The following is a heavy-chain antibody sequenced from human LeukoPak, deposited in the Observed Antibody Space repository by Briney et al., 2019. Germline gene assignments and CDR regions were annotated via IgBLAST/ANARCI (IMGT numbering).Heavy chain of an antibody. V-gene: IGHV3-49*04. CDR1: GFTFGDYA. Sequence: GGSLRLSCTASGFTFGDYAMSWVRQAPGKGLEWVGFIRSKAYGGTTEYAASVKGRFTISRDDSKSIAYLQMNSLKTEDTAVYYCTRATYGGLDYWGQGTLVTVSS. D-gene: IGHD4-23*01. CDR2: IRSKAYGGTT. J-gene: IGHJ4*02. CDR3: TRATYGGLDY.